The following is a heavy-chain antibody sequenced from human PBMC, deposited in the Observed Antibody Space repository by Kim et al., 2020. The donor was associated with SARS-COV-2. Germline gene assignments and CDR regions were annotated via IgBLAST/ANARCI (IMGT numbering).Heavy chain of an antibody. Sequence: TNYNPSLKRRVTISVDTSKHQFSLKLSSVTAADTAVYYCARGELVRGFDPWGQGTLVTVSS. J-gene: IGHJ5*02. CDR3: ARGELVRGFDP. D-gene: IGHD6-13*01. V-gene: IGHV4-34*01. CDR2: T.